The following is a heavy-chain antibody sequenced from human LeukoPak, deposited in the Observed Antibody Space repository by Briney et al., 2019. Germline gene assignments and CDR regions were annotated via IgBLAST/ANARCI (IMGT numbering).Heavy chain of an antibody. CDR1: GGSISSYY. CDR2: IYTSGST. Sequence: SETLSLTCTVSGGSISSYYWSWIRQPAGKGLEWIGRIYTSGSTNYNPSFKSRVTMSVDTSKNQFSLKLSSVTAADTAVYYCARDERNGDYRGGLDYWGQGTLVTVSS. J-gene: IGHJ4*02. D-gene: IGHD4-17*01. V-gene: IGHV4-4*07. CDR3: ARDERNGDYRGGLDY.